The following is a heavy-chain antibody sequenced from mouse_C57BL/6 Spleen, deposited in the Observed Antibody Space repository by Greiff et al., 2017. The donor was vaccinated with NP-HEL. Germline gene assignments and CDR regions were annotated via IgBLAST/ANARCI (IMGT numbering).Heavy chain of an antibody. Sequence: EVKLVESGGGLVKPGGSLKLSCAASGFTFSSYAMSWVRQTPEKRLEWVATISDGGSYTYYPDNVKGRFTISRDNAKNNLYLQMSHLKSEDTAMYYCARDLTTVVARDAMDYWGQGTSVTVSS. CDR2: ISDGGSYT. CDR1: GFTFSSYA. J-gene: IGHJ4*01. V-gene: IGHV5-4*01. D-gene: IGHD1-1*01. CDR3: ARDLTTVVARDAMDY.